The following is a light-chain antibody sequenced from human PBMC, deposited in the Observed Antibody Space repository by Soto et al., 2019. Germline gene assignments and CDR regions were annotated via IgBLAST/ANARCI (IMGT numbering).Light chain of an antibody. Sequence: DLQLTQSPSFLSASVGDRVTITCRASQDISSYLAWYQQKPGKAPKYLIFDASTLQSGVPSRFSGSGSGTEFTLTVSSLQPEDFATYYCQQLKSYPITFGQGTRLEIK. CDR3: QQLKSYPIT. J-gene: IGKJ5*01. CDR1: QDISSY. V-gene: IGKV1-9*01. CDR2: DAS.